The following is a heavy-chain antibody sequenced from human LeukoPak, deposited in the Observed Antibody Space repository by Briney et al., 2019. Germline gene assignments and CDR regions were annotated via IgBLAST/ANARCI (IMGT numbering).Heavy chain of an antibody. D-gene: IGHD2-2*01. V-gene: IGHV3-21*01. Sequence: PGGSLRLSCAASGFLFSIYTMNWVRQAPGKGLECVSSISSSNTYIYYADSVKGRFTISRDNDKNSPYLQMNSLRDEDTAVYYCAREPPSTKLNWFDPWGQGTLVTVSS. CDR3: AREPPSTKLNWFDP. J-gene: IGHJ5*02. CDR1: GFLFSIYT. CDR2: ISSSNTYI.